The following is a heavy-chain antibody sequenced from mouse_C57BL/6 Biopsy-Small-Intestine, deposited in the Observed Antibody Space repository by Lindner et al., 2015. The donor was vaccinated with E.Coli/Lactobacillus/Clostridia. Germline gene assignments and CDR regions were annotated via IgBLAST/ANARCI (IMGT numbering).Heavy chain of an antibody. CDR2: FNPGSGSM. CDR1: GYTFTEYN. J-gene: IGHJ1*03. D-gene: IGHD5-1*01. V-gene: IGHV1-62-2*01. Sequence: VQLQESGAELVKPGASVKLSCKASGYTFTEYNLYWIKQRSGQGLEWIGWFNPGSGSMKYNEKFKDKATLTADTSSSTAYMQISSLTSEDSAVYFCTRSGYLRYFDVWGTGTTVTVSS. CDR3: TRSGYLRYFDV.